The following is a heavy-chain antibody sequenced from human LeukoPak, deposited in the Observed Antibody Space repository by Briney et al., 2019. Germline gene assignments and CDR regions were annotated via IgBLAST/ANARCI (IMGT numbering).Heavy chain of an antibody. D-gene: IGHD5-24*01. CDR1: GYSISSGYY. CDR2: IYHSGST. V-gene: IGHV4-38-2*02. J-gene: IGHJ3*02. Sequence: SETLSLTCTVSGYSISSGYYWGWIRQPLGKGLEWIGSIYHSGSTYYNPSLKSRVTISVDTSKNQFSLKLSSVTAADTAVYYCARASVEMATIGAFDIWGQGTMVTVSS. CDR3: ARASVEMATIGAFDI.